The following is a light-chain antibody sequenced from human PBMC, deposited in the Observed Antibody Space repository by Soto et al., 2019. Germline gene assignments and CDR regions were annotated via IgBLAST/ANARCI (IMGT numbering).Light chain of an antibody. CDR1: SSDVGAYNY. J-gene: IGLJ2*01. Sequence: QSALTQPASVSGSPGQSITISCTGTSSDVGAYNYVSRYQQHPGKAPKLMIYDVGNRPSGVSNRFSGSKSGNTASLTISGLQAEDEADYYCSSYTSSSTLLFGGGTKLTVL. V-gene: IGLV2-14*01. CDR3: SSYTSSSTLL. CDR2: DVG.